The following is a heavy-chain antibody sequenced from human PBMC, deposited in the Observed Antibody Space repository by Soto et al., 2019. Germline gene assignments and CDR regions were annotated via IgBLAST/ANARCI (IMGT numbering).Heavy chain of an antibody. Sequence: QVQLVQSGAEVKKPGSSVKVSCKASGGTFSSYAISWVRQAPGQGLEWMGGIIPIFGTANYAQKFQGRVTITADESTSTAYMELSSLRSDDTAVYYCAGPIAAAGTFRYYFDYWGQGTLVTVSS. CDR2: IIPIFGTA. D-gene: IGHD6-13*01. J-gene: IGHJ4*02. CDR3: AGPIAAAGTFRYYFDY. CDR1: GGTFSSYA. V-gene: IGHV1-69*01.